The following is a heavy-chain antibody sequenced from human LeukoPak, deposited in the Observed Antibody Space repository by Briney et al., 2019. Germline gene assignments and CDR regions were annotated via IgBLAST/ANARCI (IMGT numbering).Heavy chain of an antibody. D-gene: IGHD5-24*01. Sequence: ASVKVSCKASGGTFSSYAISWLRQAPGQGLEWMGGIIPIFGTANYAQKFQGRVTITADESTSTAYMELSSLRSEDTAVYYCARDRSPFGDGYNYYFDYWGQGTLVTVSS. CDR3: ARDRSPFGDGYNYYFDY. J-gene: IGHJ4*02. CDR1: GGTFSSYA. V-gene: IGHV1-69*13. CDR2: IIPIFGTA.